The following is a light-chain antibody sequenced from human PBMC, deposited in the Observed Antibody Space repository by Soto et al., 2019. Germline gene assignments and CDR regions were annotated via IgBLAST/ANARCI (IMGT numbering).Light chain of an antibody. CDR3: QQRSSWPL. CDR1: PTVSNY. CDR2: DTS. V-gene: IGKV3-11*01. Sequence: EIVLTQSPAILSLSPGDTATLSCRASPTVSNYLTWYQQKPGQAHRLLIYDTSKRAAGIPARFSGSGSGTDFTLTISSLEPEDFAVYYCQQRSSWPLFGGGTKVDIK. J-gene: IGKJ4*01.